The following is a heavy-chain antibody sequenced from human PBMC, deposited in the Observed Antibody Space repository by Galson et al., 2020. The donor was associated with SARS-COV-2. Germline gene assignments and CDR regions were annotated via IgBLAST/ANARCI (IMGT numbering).Heavy chain of an antibody. CDR2: INHSGST. V-gene: IGHV4-34*01. D-gene: IGHD3-10*01. CDR1: GGSFSGYY. CDR3: ARDTTMVRGGLDP. J-gene: IGHJ5*02. Sequence: SQASETLSLTCAVYGGSFSGYYWSWIRQPPGKGLEWIGEINHSGSTNYNPSLKSRVTISVDTSTNQFSLKMRSVTAADTAVYYCARDTTMVRGGLDPWGQGTLVTVSS.